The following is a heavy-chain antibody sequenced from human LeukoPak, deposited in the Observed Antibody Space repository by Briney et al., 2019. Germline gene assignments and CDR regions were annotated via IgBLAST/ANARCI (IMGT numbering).Heavy chain of an antibody. CDR2: INSDGSST. V-gene: IGHV3-74*03. D-gene: IGHD2-15*01. Sequence: PGGSLRLSCAASGFIFRSHWMDWVRQAPGKGLVWVSRINSDGSSTTYADSVKGRFIIARDNAENTLYLQMNSLRGEDTAVYYCVRAPRYCSGGSCYPDYWSQGTLVTVSS. CDR1: GFIFRSHW. CDR3: VRAPRYCSGGSCYPDY. J-gene: IGHJ4*02.